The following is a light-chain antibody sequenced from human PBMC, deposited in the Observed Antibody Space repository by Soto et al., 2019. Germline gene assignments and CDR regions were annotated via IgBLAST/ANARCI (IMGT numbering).Light chain of an antibody. CDR1: QIGSGNY. J-gene: IGKJ2*01. Sequence: ELVLTQSPGTLSLSPGDSAALSCKASQIGSGNYLSWYQQKSGQAPRLLIYATSTRAPGIPDRFSGSGSATDFSLTIASLQPEDFSTYYCQQSDSTPYTFGQGTKVEI. V-gene: IGKV3-20*01. CDR2: ATS. CDR3: QQSDSTPYT.